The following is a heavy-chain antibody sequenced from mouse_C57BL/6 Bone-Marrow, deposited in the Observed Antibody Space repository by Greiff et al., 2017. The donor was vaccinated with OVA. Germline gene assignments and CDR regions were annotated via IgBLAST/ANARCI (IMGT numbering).Heavy chain of an antibody. J-gene: IGHJ2*01. Sequence: EVKLVESGGGLVQPGGSMKLSCAASGFTFSDAWMDWVRQSPEKGLEWVAELRNKANNHATSYDESVKGRFHISRDDAKRRVYLQMNSLRAEDTGIYCCTRWLLRDDYWGQGTTLTVSS. D-gene: IGHD2-3*01. V-gene: IGHV6-6*01. CDR3: TRWLLRDDY. CDR2: LRNKANNHAT. CDR1: GFTFSDAW.